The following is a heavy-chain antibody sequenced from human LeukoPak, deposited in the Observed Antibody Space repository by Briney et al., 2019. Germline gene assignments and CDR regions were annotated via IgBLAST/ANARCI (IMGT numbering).Heavy chain of an antibody. CDR3: ADGFSWAGYPIYYYYGMDV. CDR2: ISYDGSNK. CDR1: GFTFSSYG. Sequence: GGSLTLSCAASGFTFSSYGMHWVRQAPGKGLEWVAVISYDGSNKYYAASVKGRFSISRDNSKNTLYLQMNSLRAEDSVVYYGADGFSWAGYPIYYYYGMDVWGQGTTVTVAS. D-gene: IGHD3/OR15-3a*01. J-gene: IGHJ6*02. V-gene: IGHV3-30*03.